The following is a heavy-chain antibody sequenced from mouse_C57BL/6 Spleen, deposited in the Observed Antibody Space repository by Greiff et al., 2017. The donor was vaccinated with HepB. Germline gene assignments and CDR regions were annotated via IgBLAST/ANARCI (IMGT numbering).Heavy chain of an antibody. J-gene: IGHJ1*03. Sequence: EVKLVESEGGLVQPGSSMKLSCTASGFTFSDYYMAWVRQVPEKGLEWVANINYDGSSTYYLDSLKSRFIISRDNAKNILYLQMSSLKSEDIATYYCARVNWDWYFDVWGTGTTVTVSS. CDR3: ARVNWDWYFDV. CDR2: INYDGSST. CDR1: GFTFSDYY. V-gene: IGHV5-16*01. D-gene: IGHD4-1*02.